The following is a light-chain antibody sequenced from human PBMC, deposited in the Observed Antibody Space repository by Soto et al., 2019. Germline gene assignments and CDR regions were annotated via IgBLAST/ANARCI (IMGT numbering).Light chain of an antibody. CDR2: GAS. J-gene: IGKJ4*02. Sequence: VITQSPATLYVSPGARATLSCRAIQNFGTNLPWYQQKPGQAPRLLIYGASPGATGIPARFSGSGAGTEFTHTISSLQSEDFEVYSCKHYNNKRPSRTLGGGTMV. V-gene: IGKV3-15*01. CDR3: KHYNNKRPSRT. CDR1: QNFGTN.